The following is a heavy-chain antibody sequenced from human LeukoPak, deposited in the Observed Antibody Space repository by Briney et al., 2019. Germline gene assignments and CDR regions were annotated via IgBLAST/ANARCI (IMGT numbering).Heavy chain of an antibody. CDR1: GGSISSYY. J-gene: IGHJ4*02. D-gene: IGHD3-10*01. Sequence: PSETLSLTCTVSGGSISSYYWSWIRQPPGKGLEWIGYIYYSGSTNYNPSLKSRVTISIDTSKNQSSLKLSSVTAADTAVYYCAKSSGSYYNVDFDYWGQGTLVTVSS. CDR3: AKSSGSYYNVDFDY. CDR2: IYYSGST. V-gene: IGHV4-59*01.